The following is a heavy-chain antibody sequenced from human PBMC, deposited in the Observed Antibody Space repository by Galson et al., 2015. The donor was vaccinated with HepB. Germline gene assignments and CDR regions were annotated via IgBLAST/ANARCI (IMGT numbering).Heavy chain of an antibody. Sequence: SLRLSCAASGFTFSDYYVSWIRQAPGKGLEWVSYISSSSSYTNYADSVKGRFTISRDNAKNSLYLQMNSLRAEDTAVYYCARRMRGWYDFDYWGQGTLVTVSS. J-gene: IGHJ4*02. CDR2: ISSSSSYT. CDR1: GFTFSDYY. CDR3: ARRMRGWYDFDY. V-gene: IGHV3-11*03. D-gene: IGHD6-19*01.